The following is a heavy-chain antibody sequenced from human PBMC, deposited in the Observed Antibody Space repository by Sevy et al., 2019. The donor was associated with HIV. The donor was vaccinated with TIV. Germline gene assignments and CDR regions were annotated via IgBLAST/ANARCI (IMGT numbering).Heavy chain of an antibody. V-gene: IGHV1-3*01. D-gene: IGHD3-3*02. J-gene: IGHJ4*02. CDR2: INGGNGNT. Sequence: ASVKVSCKASGFTFTTFAIHWVRQAPGRGPEWMGWINGGNGNTRYSEKFRGRVSITRDTSATTVFMELSSLRFEDTAVYSCARERGSIKSFDLWGQGSLVTVSS. CDR3: ARERGSIKSFDL. CDR1: GFTFTTFA.